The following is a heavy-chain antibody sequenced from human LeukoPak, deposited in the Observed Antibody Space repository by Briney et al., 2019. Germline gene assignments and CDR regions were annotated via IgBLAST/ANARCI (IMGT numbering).Heavy chain of an antibody. J-gene: IGHJ4*02. Sequence: SETLSLTCAVYGGSFSGYYWSWILQPPGKGLEWIGEINHSGSTNYNPSLKSRVTISVDTSKNQFSLKLSSVTAADTAVYYCARGRRPVAGTFRPFDYWGQGTLVTVSS. D-gene: IGHD6-19*01. CDR2: INHSGST. CDR3: ARGRRPVAGTFRPFDY. V-gene: IGHV4-34*01. CDR1: GGSFSGYY.